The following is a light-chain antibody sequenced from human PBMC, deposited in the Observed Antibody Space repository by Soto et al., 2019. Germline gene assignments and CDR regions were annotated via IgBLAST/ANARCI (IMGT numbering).Light chain of an antibody. CDR2: GAS. V-gene: IGKV3-20*01. CDR1: QSVSSN. Sequence: EIVMTQSPATVSVSPGERVTLSCRASQSVSSNLAWYQQKPGQAPRLLIYGASSRATGIPDRFSGSGSGTDFTLTISRLEPEDFAVYYCQQYGSSPRTFGQGTKVDIK. CDR3: QQYGSSPRT. J-gene: IGKJ1*01.